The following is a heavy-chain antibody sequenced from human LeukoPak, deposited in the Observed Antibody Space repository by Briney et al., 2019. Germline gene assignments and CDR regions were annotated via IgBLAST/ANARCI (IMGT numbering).Heavy chain of an antibody. J-gene: IGHJ5*02. CDR1: GYTFTSYG. V-gene: IGHV1-18*01. CDR2: ISAYNGNT. CDR3: ARPDGPTLAYCGGDCEHWVWFDP. D-gene: IGHD2-21*02. Sequence: ASVKVSSKASGYTFTSYGISWVRQAPGQGLEWMGWISAYNGNTNYAQKLLGRVTMTTDTSTSTAYMELRSLRSDDTAVYYCARPDGPTLAYCGGDCEHWVWFDPWGQGTLVTVSS.